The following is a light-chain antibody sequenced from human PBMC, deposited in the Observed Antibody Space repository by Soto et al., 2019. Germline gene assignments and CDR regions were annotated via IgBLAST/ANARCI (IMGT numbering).Light chain of an antibody. J-gene: IGKJ1*01. CDR3: QQYGSSGT. Sequence: EIVLSQSPGTLSLSTGERATLSCRASQSVSNNYLAWYQQKPGQAPRLLIYGASNRATGIPDRFSGSGSGTDFTLTISRLEPEDFAVYYCQQYGSSGTFGQGTNVDI. V-gene: IGKV3-20*01. CDR2: GAS. CDR1: QSVSNNY.